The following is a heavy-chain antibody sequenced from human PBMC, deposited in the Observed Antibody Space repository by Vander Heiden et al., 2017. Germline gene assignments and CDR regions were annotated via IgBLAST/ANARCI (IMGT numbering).Heavy chain of an antibody. CDR1: GCTLSSAG. CDR2: IWYDGSNK. D-gene: IGHD3-22*01. V-gene: IGHV3-33*01. J-gene: IGHJ1*01. Sequence: QVQLVEAGGGVVQPGRSLRLSCAASGCTLSSAGMRGVRKAPGKGQEWVAVIWYDGSNKSYADSVKGRFTISRDNSKNTLYLQMNSLRAEDTAVYYCARDHYYDSSGYYQTGYFQHWGQGTLVTVSS. CDR3: ARDHYYDSSGYYQTGYFQH.